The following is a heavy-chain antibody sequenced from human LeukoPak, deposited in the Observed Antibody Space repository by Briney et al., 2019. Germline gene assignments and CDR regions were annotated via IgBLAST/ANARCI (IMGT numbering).Heavy chain of an antibody. CDR2: IYTSGST. CDR1: GGSISSGSYY. J-gene: IGHJ5*02. CDR3: ASTSIAVAGPSNWLDP. V-gene: IGHV4-61*02. Sequence: PSETLSLTCTVSGGSISSGSYYWSWIRQPAGKGLEWIGRIYTSGSTNYNPSLKSRVTISVDTSKNQFSLKLSSVTAADTAVYYCASTSIAVAGPSNWLDPWGQGTLVTVSS. D-gene: IGHD6-19*01.